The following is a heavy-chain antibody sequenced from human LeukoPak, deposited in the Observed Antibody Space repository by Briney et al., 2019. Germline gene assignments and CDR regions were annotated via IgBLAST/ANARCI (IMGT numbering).Heavy chain of an antibody. J-gene: IGHJ2*01. CDR3: ARCRSDSSGYPNYWYFDL. V-gene: IGHV4-39*07. CDR1: GGSISSSSYY. Sequence: SETLSLTCTVSGGSISSSSYYWGWIRQPPGKGLEWIGSIYYSGSTYYNPSLKSRVTISVDTSKNQFSLKLSSVTAADTAVYYCARCRSDSSGYPNYWYFDLWGRGTLVTVSS. D-gene: IGHD3-22*01. CDR2: IYYSGST.